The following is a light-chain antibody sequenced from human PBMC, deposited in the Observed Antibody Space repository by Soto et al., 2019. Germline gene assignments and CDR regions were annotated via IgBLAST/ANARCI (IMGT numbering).Light chain of an antibody. Sequence: QSALTQPPSASGSPGQSVTISCTGTSSDVGGYNYVSWYQQHPGKAPKLMIYEVSKWPSGVPDRFSGSKSGNTASLTVSGLQAEDEADYYCSSYAGSTLFGGGTKLTVL. CDR2: EVS. CDR1: SSDVGGYNY. CDR3: SSYAGSTL. J-gene: IGLJ2*01. V-gene: IGLV2-8*01.